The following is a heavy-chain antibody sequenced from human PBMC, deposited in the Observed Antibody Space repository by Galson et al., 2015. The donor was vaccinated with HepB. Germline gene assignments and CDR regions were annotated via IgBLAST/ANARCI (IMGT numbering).Heavy chain of an antibody. V-gene: IGHV3-48*01. CDR1: GFTFSSYS. Sequence: SLRLSCAASGFTFSSYSMNWVRQAPGKGLEWVSYISSSSAIIYYADSVRGRFTISRDNAKNSLYLQMNSLRAEDTAVYYCASTAYGDYYYFDYWGQGTLVTVSS. J-gene: IGHJ4*02. CDR3: ASTAYGDYYYFDY. CDR2: ISSSSAII. D-gene: IGHD4-17*01.